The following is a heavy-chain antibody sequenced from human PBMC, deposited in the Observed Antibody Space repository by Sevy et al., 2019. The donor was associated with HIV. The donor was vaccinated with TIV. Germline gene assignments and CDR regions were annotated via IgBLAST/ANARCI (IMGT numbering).Heavy chain of an antibody. CDR3: VRADPDQHFDS. Sequence: ASVKVSCKASGDTFPNNYIHWVRQAPGQGLEWMGMVDPSAGNTTYDQKFQGRVTMTRDTSTSILYMDLSSLRSEDTAVYYCVRADPDQHFDSWGQGTLVTVSS. CDR2: VDPSAGNT. J-gene: IGHJ4*02. CDR1: GDTFPNNY. V-gene: IGHV1-46*01.